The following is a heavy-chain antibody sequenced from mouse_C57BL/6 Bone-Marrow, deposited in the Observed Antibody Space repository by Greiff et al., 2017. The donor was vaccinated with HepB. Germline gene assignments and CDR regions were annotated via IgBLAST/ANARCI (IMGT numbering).Heavy chain of an antibody. Sequence: VQLQQSGPELVKPGASVKISCKASGYTFTDYYMNWVKQSHGKSLEWIGDINPNNGGTSYNQKFKGKATLTVDKSSSTAYMELRSLTSEDSAVYYCAPLYYDYDEGPWFAYWGQGTLVTVSA. V-gene: IGHV1-26*01. D-gene: IGHD2-4*01. CDR3: APLYYDYDEGPWFAY. J-gene: IGHJ3*01. CDR2: INPNNGGT. CDR1: GYTFTDYY.